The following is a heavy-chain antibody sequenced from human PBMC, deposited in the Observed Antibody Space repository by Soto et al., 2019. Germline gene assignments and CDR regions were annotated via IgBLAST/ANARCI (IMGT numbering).Heavy chain of an antibody. Sequence: QVQLQQWGAGLLKPSETLSLTCAVYGGSFSGYYWSWIHQPPGKGLEWIGEINHSGSTNYNPSLKSRVTISVDTSKNQFSLKLSSVTAADTAVYYCARGRTYYYGSGSYYNDWGQGTMVTVSS. CDR3: ARGRTYYYGSGSYYND. CDR1: GGSFSGYY. V-gene: IGHV4-34*01. J-gene: IGHJ3*01. CDR2: INHSGST. D-gene: IGHD3-10*01.